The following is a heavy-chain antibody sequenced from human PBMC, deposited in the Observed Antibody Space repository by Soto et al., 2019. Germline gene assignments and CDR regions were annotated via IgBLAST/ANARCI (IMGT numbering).Heavy chain of an antibody. CDR3: ASLTYYDILTGYYALFDY. CDR2: IYYSGST. Sequence: PSETLSLTCTVSGGSISSGDYYWSWIRQPPGKGLEWIGYIYYSGSTYYNPSLKSRVTISVDTSKNQFSLKLSSVTAADTAVYYCASLTYYDILTGYYALFDYWGQGTLVTVPQ. D-gene: IGHD3-9*01. V-gene: IGHV4-30-4*01. CDR1: GGSISSGDYY. J-gene: IGHJ4*02.